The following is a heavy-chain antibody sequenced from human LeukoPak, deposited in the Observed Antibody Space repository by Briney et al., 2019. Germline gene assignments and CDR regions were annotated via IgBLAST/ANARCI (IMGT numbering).Heavy chain of an antibody. J-gene: IGHJ6*02. CDR2: ISYDGSNK. CDR3: ARDHSSGSGWYKEDYYYGMDV. Sequence: PGRSLRLSCAASGFTFSSYAMHWVRQAPGKGLEWVAVISYDGSNKYYADSVKGRFTISRDNSKNTLYLQMNSLRAEDTAVYYCARDHSSGSGWYKEDYYYGMDVWGQGTTVTVSS. V-gene: IGHV3-30-3*01. CDR1: GFTFSSYA. D-gene: IGHD6-19*01.